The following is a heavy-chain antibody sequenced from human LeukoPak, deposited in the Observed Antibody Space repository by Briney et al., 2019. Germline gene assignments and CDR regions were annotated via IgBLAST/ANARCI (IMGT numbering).Heavy chain of an antibody. J-gene: IGHJ4*02. V-gene: IGHV4-59*12. D-gene: IGHD3-22*01. CDR2: IYYSGST. CDR3: ARGPHTGVNYYDSSGYYY. Sequence: SETLSLTCTVSGGSISSYYWSWIRQPPGKGLEWIGYIYYSGSTNYNPSLKSRVTISVDTSKNQFSLKLSSVTAADTAVYYCARGPHTGVNYYDSSGYYYWGQGTLVTVSS. CDR1: GGSISSYY.